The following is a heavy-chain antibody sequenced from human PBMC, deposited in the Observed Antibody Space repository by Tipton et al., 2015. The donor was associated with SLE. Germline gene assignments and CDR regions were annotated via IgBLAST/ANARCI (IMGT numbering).Heavy chain of an antibody. Sequence: TLSLTCAVYGGSFSGYYWSWIRQPPGKGLEWIGEINHSGSPNYNPSLKSRVTISVDTSKNQFSLKLSSVTAADTAVYYCARAGAPYYYYMDVWGKGTTVTVSS. D-gene: IGHD1-14*01. V-gene: IGHV4-34*01. CDR2: INHSGSP. CDR3: ARAGAPYYYYMDV. J-gene: IGHJ6*03. CDR1: GGSFSGYY.